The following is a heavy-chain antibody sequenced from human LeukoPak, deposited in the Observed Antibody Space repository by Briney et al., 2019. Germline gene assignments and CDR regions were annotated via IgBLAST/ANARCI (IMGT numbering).Heavy chain of an antibody. Sequence: SETLSLTCAVYGGSFSGYYWSWIRQPPGEGLEWIGEINHSGSTNYNPSLKSRVTISVDTSKNQFSLKLSSVTAADTAVYYCAGEPYSSSWYVRGSYFDYWGQGTLVTVSS. J-gene: IGHJ4*02. CDR2: INHSGST. D-gene: IGHD6-13*01. CDR1: GGSFSGYY. CDR3: AGEPYSSSWYVRGSYFDY. V-gene: IGHV4-34*01.